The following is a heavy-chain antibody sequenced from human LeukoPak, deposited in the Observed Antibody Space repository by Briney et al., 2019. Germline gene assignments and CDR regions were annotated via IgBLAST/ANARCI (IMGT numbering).Heavy chain of an antibody. J-gene: IGHJ4*02. CDR1: GFTFSSYG. V-gene: IGHV3-30*02. Sequence: GRSLRLSCAASGFTFSSYGMPWVRQAPGKGLESLAFMGYDGSNKYYATSVNSRFTTSRHNSKHTPYLQMNSPRSEDTAGYYFEKRSAPAARPSPPHYGGQGTLVTVSS. D-gene: IGHD2-2*01. CDR3: EKRSAPAARPSPPHY. CDR2: MGYDGSNK.